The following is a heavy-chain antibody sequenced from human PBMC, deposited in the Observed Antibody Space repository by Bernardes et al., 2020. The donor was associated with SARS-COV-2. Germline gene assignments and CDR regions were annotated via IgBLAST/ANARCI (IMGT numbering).Heavy chain of an antibody. CDR3: AGYGSDYYLS. CDR1: GFIFPNYG. CDR2: IWYDGSDK. J-gene: IGHJ4*02. V-gene: IGHV3-33*01. Sequence: GGSLRLSCVASGFIFPNYGMHWVRQAPGKGLEWVAVIWYDGSDKYYGDSVKGRFIISRDNSKNTLYLQMNSLRVEDTAVYYCAGYGSDYYLSWGQGTLVSVSS. D-gene: IGHD6-25*01.